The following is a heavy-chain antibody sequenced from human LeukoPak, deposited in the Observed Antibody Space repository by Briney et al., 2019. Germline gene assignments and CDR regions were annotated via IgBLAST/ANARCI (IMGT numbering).Heavy chain of an antibody. J-gene: IGHJ4*02. V-gene: IGHV1-18*01. CDR2: ISAYSGNT. CDR3: LFRGVIWDFDY. D-gene: IGHD3-10*01. Sequence: SVTVSCKGSRYTFTRYGSSWVRQAAGRGLEGMGWISAYSGNTNYAQKRQGRVTMTTDTSTSTAYMELRSLRSDDTAVYYCLFRGVIWDFDYWGQGTLVTVSS. CDR1: RYTFTRYG.